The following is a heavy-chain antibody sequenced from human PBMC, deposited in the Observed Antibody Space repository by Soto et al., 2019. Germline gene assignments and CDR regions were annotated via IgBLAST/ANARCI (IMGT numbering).Heavy chain of an antibody. CDR1: GFTFSSYA. J-gene: IGHJ4*02. Sequence: PVGSLRLSCAASGFTFSSYAMHWVRQAPGKGLEWVAVISYDGSNKYYADSVKGRFTISRDNSKNTLYLQMNSLRAEDTAVYYCARDTAMDDLFDYWGQGTLVTVSS. CDR2: ISYDGSNK. D-gene: IGHD5-18*01. CDR3: ARDTAMDDLFDY. V-gene: IGHV3-30-3*01.